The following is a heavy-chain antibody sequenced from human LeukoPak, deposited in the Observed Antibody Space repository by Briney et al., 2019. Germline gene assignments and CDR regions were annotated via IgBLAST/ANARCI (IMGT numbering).Heavy chain of an antibody. D-gene: IGHD1-26*01. J-gene: IGHJ4*02. CDR3: ARSGSHDY. CDR2: ISSSSYT. V-gene: IGHV3-11*03. Sequence: GGSLRLSCAASGFTFSDYYMSWIRQAPGKGLEWASYISSSSYTNYADSVKGRFTISRDNAKNSLYLQMNSLRADDTAVYYCARSGSHDYWGQGALVTVSS. CDR1: GFTFSDYY.